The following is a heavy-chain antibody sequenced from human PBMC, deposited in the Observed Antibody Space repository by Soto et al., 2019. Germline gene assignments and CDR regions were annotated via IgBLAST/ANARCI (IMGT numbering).Heavy chain of an antibody. D-gene: IGHD6-19*01. V-gene: IGHV3-30*18. Sequence: QVQLVESGGGVVQPGKSLRLSCAAAGFIFRSYGVHWVRQAPGKGLEWVAVISHDGSNAYYADAVNGRFTISRDNAKNTVYLQMNSLRAKDTAVYYCAKQGIEVAGTDYFDYWGQGALVTVAS. CDR2: ISHDGSNA. CDR1: GFIFRSYG. J-gene: IGHJ4*02. CDR3: AKQGIEVAGTDYFDY.